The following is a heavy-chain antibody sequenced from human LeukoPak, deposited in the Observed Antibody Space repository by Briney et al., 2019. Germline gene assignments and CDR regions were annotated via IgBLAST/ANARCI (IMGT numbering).Heavy chain of an antibody. Sequence: SETLSLTCAVSGYYISSGYYWGWIRQPPGTGLEWIGRNYHSGSTYYNPSLKSRVTITVDTSKNQFSLKLISLTAADTAVYYCARHAHQYYDFWSGYYHYFDYWGQGTMVTVSS. J-gene: IGHJ4*02. CDR2: NYHSGST. CDR3: ARHAHQYYDFWSGYYHYFDY. D-gene: IGHD3-3*01. CDR1: GYYISSGYY. V-gene: IGHV4-38-2*01.